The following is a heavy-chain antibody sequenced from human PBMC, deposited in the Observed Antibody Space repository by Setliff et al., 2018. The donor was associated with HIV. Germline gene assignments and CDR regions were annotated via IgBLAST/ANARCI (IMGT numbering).Heavy chain of an antibody. Sequence: SETLSLTCTVSGGSISSGSDYWSWIRQPAGKGLEWIGRIYTTGTNYNPSLKSRVTISIDTSKSQFSLKLTSVAAADTAVYYCAGDSGGYNYGFAVGSFDYWGQGALVTVSS. CDR3: AGDSGGYNYGFAVGSFDY. J-gene: IGHJ4*02. D-gene: IGHD5-18*01. CDR2: IYTTGT. CDR1: GGSISSGSDY. V-gene: IGHV4-61*02.